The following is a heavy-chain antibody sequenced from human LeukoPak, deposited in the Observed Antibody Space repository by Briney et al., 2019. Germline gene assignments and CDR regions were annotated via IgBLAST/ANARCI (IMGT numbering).Heavy chain of an antibody. Sequence: SETLSLTCTVSGGSISSYYWSWIRQPPGKGLEWIGYIYHSGSTYYNPSLKSRVTISVDRSKNQFSLKLSSVTAADTAVYYCARGSRAFDIWGQGTMVTVSS. CDR1: GGSISSYY. CDR2: IYHSGST. V-gene: IGHV4-59*12. CDR3: ARGSRAFDI. J-gene: IGHJ3*02.